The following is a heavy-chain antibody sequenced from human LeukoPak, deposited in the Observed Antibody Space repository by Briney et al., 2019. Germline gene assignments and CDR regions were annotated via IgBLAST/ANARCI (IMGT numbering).Heavy chain of an antibody. Sequence: ASVKVSCKASGYTFADYYMQWVRQAPGQGLEWMGWINPNSGGTNYAQKFQGRVTMTRDTSISTAYMHLSRLRSDDTAVYYCARSPHILTGENFDYWGQGTLLTVSS. CDR2: INPNSGGT. D-gene: IGHD3-9*01. J-gene: IGHJ4*02. V-gene: IGHV1-2*02. CDR3: ARSPHILTGENFDY. CDR1: GYTFADYY.